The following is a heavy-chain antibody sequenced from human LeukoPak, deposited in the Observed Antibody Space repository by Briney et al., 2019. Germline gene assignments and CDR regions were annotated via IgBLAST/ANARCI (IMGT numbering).Heavy chain of an antibody. CDR2: ITGISDI. Sequence: GGSLRLSCTASGFTFSDYSVTWVRQAPGKGLEWVSCITGISDIYYADSVKGRFTISRDNAKNSVHLQMNSLRAEDTGIYYCARAIRLWGQGTLVTVSS. CDR1: GFTFSDYS. CDR3: ARAIRL. D-gene: IGHD1-1*01. J-gene: IGHJ4*02. V-gene: IGHV3-69-1*02.